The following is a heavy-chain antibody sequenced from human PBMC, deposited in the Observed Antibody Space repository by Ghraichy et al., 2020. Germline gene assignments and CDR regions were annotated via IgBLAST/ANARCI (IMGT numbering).Heavy chain of an antibody. CDR2: ISSSSSYI. D-gene: IGHD6-19*01. J-gene: IGHJ4*02. CDR1: GFTFSSYS. CDR3: ARAPSSGLGY. V-gene: IGHV3-21*01. Sequence: LSLTCAASGFTFSSYSMNWVRQAPGKGLEWVSSISSSSSYIYYADSVKGRFTISRDNAKNSLYLQMNSLRAEDTAVYYCARAPSSGLGYWGQGTLVTVSS.